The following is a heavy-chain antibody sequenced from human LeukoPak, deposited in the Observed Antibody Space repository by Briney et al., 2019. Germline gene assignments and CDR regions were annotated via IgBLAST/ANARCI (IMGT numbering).Heavy chain of an antibody. D-gene: IGHD3-22*01. CDR1: GGSIDSGSYY. CDR2: IYTSGST. J-gene: IGHJ6*03. CDR3: ARSSEGRYYYDSSGFSYYYYYMDV. V-gene: IGHV4-61*02. Sequence: SETLSLTCTVSGGSIDSGSYYWNWIRQPAGKGLEWIGRIYTSGSTNYNPSLKSRVTISLDTSKNQFSLKLRSVTAADTAVYYCARSSEGRYYYDSSGFSYYYYYMDVWGKGTTVTISS.